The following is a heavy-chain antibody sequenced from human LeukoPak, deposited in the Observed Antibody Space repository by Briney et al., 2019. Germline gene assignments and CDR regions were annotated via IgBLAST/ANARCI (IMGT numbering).Heavy chain of an antibody. Sequence: GGSLRLSCAASGFTFSSYAMHWVRQAPGKGLEWVAVISYDGSNKYYADSVKGRFTISRDNSKNTLYLQMNSLRAEDTAVYYCARALAPYGSGSYRSYYYYYYGMDVWGQGTTVTVPS. CDR1: GFTFSSYA. J-gene: IGHJ6*02. CDR2: ISYDGSNK. D-gene: IGHD3-10*01. V-gene: IGHV3-30-3*01. CDR3: ARALAPYGSGSYRSYYYYYYGMDV.